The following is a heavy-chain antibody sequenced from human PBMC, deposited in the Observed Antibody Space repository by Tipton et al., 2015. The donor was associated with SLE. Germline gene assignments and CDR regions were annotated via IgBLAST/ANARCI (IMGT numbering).Heavy chain of an antibody. CDR3: ARGLGYDSSGYSDAFDI. Sequence: QLVQSGAEVKKPGSSVKVSCKASGGTFSSYAISWVRQAPGQGLEWMGRIIPILGIANYAQKFQGRVTITADKSTSTAYMELSSLRSEDTAVYYCARGLGYDSSGYSDAFDIWGQGTMVTVSS. V-gene: IGHV1-69*09. CDR1: GGTFSSYA. J-gene: IGHJ3*02. D-gene: IGHD3-22*01. CDR2: IIPILGIA.